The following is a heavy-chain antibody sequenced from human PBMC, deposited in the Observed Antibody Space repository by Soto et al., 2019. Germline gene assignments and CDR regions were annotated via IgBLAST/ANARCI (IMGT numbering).Heavy chain of an antibody. Sequence: PSETLSLTCTVSGGSISSDYWSWIRQPPGKGLEWIGYIHYSGSTDYNPSLKSRVTISVDTSKNQFSLKLSSLTAADTAVYYSAKYIRGRPAAPVYNYLEPWGQATPVTFSS. CDR1: GGSISSDY. D-gene: IGHD3-3*02. V-gene: IGHV4-59*01. CDR3: AKYIRGRPAAPVYNYLEP. J-gene: IGHJ5*02. CDR2: IHYSGST.